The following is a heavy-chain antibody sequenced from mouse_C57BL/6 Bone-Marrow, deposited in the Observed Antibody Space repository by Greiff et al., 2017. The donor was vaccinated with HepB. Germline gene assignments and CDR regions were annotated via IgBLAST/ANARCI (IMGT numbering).Heavy chain of an antibody. CDR3: ARRTVVFDY. CDR1: GFTFSSYG. Sequence: EVKLMESGGDLVKPGGSLKLSCAASGFTFSSYGMSWVRQTPDKRLEWVATISSGGSYTYYPDSVKGRFTISRDNAKNTLYLQMSRLKSEDTAMYYCARRTVVFDYWGQGTTLTVSS. J-gene: IGHJ2*01. D-gene: IGHD1-1*01. CDR2: ISSGGSYT. V-gene: IGHV5-6*02.